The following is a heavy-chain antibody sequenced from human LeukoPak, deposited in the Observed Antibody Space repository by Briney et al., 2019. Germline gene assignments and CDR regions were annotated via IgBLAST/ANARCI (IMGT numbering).Heavy chain of an antibody. J-gene: IGHJ3*02. CDR1: GDSISSGGYH. CDR2: IYDSGST. CDR3: ARAYYYASSAFDI. Sequence: SQSLSLTCTVSGDSISSGGYHWNWIRQRPGKGLEWIGYIYDSGSTYYSPSLKSRLTISVDTSKNQFSLRLNSVTAADTAVYYCARAYYYASSAFDIWGQGTMVTVSS. D-gene: IGHD3-22*01. V-gene: IGHV4-31*03.